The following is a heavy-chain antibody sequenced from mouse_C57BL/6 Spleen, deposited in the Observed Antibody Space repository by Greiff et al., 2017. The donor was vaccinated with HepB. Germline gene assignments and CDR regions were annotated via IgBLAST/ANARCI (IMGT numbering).Heavy chain of an antibody. J-gene: IGHJ1*03. CDR3: VRGDYYYGSSYGYFDV. V-gene: IGHV1-82*01. CDR1: GYAFSSSW. D-gene: IGHD1-1*01. Sequence: QVHVKQSGPELVKPGASVKISCKASGYAFSSSWMNWVKQRPGKGLEWIGRIYPGDGDTNYNGKFKGKATLTADKSSSTAYMQLSSLTSEDSAVYFCVRGDYYYGSSYGYFDVWGTGTTVTVSS. CDR2: IYPGDGDT.